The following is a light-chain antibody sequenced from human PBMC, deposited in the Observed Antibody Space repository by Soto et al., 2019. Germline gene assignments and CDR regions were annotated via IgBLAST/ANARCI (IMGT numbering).Light chain of an antibody. CDR3: VLYMGSGISV. CDR1: SGSVSTSYY. V-gene: IGLV8-61*01. J-gene: IGLJ3*02. Sequence: QAVVTQEPSFSVSPGGTVTLTCGLSSGSVSTSYYPSWYQQTPGQAPRTLIHSTNTRSSGVPDRFSGSILGNKAALTITGAQADDESHYYCVLYMGSGISVFGGGTKVTVL. CDR2: STN.